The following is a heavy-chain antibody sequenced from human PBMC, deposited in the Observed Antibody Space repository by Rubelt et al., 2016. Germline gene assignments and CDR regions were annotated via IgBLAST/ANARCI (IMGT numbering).Heavy chain of an antibody. CDR1: GFTFSSYA. D-gene: IGHD3-22*01. Sequence: VQLVESGGGVVQPGRSLRLSCAASGFTFSSYAMSWVRQAPGKGLEWVSAISGSGGSTYYADSVMGRFTISRANSKTTLYLQMNSLRAEDTAVYYCAKVLADYYDSSGYHSGYFDLWGRGTLVTVSS. J-gene: IGHJ2*01. V-gene: IGHV3-23*04. CDR2: ISGSGGST. CDR3: AKVLADYYDSSGYHSGYFDL.